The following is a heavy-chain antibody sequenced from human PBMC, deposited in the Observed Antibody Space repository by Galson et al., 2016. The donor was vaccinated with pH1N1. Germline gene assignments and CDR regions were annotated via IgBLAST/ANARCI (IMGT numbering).Heavy chain of an antibody. CDR3: ATRLPYSSSSFAYYYYGMDV. D-gene: IGHD6-6*01. CDR2: IMPVFGTT. J-gene: IGHJ6*02. V-gene: IGHV1-69*06. CDR1: GGTFNNNA. Sequence: VKVSCKASGGTFNNNAITWVRQAPGQGLEWMGGIMPVFGTTNYAQKFQDRVTITADTSTSTAYMELRSLRSEDTAVFYCATRLPYSSSSFAYYYYGMDVWGQGTTVTVSS.